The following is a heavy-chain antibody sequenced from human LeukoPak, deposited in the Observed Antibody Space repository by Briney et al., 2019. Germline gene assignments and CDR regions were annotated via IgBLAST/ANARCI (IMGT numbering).Heavy chain of an antibody. J-gene: IGHJ4*02. CDR3: ARLSSGLDY. CDR2: IYYSGIS. D-gene: IGHD3-22*01. Sequence: PSETLSLTCTVSGGSISSSSYYWGWIRQPPGKGLEWIGNIYYSGISYYSPSLKSRVTISVDTSKNQFSLKLSSVTAADTAVYYCARLSSGLDYWGQGTLVTVSS. V-gene: IGHV4-39*01. CDR1: GGSISSSSYY.